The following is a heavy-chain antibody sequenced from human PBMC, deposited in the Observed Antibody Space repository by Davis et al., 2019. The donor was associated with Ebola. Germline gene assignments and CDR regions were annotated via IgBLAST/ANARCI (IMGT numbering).Heavy chain of an antibody. CDR1: GGSFSGYY. V-gene: IGHV4-34*01. Sequence: SETLSLTCAVYGGSFSGYYWSWIRQPPGKGLEWIGEINHSGSTNYNPSLKSRVTISVDTSKNQFSLKLSSVTAADMAVYYCATGVLGDYVYYYYGMDVWGQGTTVTVSS. CDR2: INHSGST. J-gene: IGHJ6*02. D-gene: IGHD4-17*01. CDR3: ATGVLGDYVYYYYGMDV.